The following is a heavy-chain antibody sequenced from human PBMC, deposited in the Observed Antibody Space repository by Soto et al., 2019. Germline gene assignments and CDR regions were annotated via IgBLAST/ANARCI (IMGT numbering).Heavy chain of an antibody. J-gene: IGHJ5*02. Sequence: QMQLQESGPGLVKPSETLALTCTVSGASVSSGYWSWIRQPPGKGLEWIGFMYFGGSFNYNPSLASRVTISVATSKNQFSMQVTSVTAAEAAVYYCGRSYYDSTGFAVDPWGQGTLVTVSA. D-gene: IGHD3-22*01. CDR1: GASVSSGY. CDR2: MYFGGSF. CDR3: GRSYYDSTGFAVDP. V-gene: IGHV4-59*02.